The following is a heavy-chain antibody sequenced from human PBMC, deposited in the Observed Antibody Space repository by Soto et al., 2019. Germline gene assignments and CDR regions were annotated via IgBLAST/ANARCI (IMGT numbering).Heavy chain of an antibody. CDR3: ARGELGYGSGGSCPGVEYFQH. CDR2: ISAYNGNT. J-gene: IGHJ1*01. V-gene: IGHV1-18*01. CDR1: GYTFTSYG. D-gene: IGHD2-15*01. Sequence: QVQLVQSGAEVKKPGASVKVSCKASGYTFTSYGISWVRQAPGQGLEWMGWISAYNGNTNYAQKLQGRVTMTTGTSTSTVYMELRSLRSDDTAVYYCARGELGYGSGGSCPGVEYFQHWGQGTLVTVSS.